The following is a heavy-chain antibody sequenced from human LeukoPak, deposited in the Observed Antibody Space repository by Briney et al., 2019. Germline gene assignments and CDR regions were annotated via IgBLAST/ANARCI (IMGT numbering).Heavy chain of an antibody. CDR2: INHSGST. D-gene: IGHD6-19*01. Sequence: SETLSLTCAVYGGSFSGYYWSWIRQPPGKGLEWIGEINHSGSTNYNPSLKSRVTISVDTSKNQFSLKLSSVTTADTAVYYCARMGGGAVAGPYYFDYWGQGTLVTVSS. CDR3: ARMGGGAVAGPYYFDY. CDR1: GGSFSGYY. V-gene: IGHV4-34*01. J-gene: IGHJ4*02.